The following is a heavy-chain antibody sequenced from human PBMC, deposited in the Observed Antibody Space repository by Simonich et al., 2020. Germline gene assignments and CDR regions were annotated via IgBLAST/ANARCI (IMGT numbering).Heavy chain of an antibody. Sequence: QVQLVQSGAEVKKPGASVKVSCKASGYTFTGYYMHWVRQAPGQGLEWMGRINPNRGGTNYAQKFQGRVTMTRDTSISTAYMELSRLRSDDTAVYYCASGWDWGFSHMSDYWGQGTLVTVSS. V-gene: IGHV1-2*06. J-gene: IGHJ4*02. CDR1: GYTFTGYY. CDR2: INPNRGGT. D-gene: IGHD7-27*01. CDR3: ASGWDWGFSHMSDY.